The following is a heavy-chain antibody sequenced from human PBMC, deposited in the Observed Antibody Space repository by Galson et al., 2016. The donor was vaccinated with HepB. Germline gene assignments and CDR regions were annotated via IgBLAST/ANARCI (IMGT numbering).Heavy chain of an antibody. V-gene: IGHV6-1*01. CDR1: GDSVSSYSAA. Sequence: CAISGDSVSSYSAAWDWIRQSPSRGLEWLGRTYFRSKWYNDYAVSVKIRITIEADTSMNLFSLHLNSVTPEDTAVYYCARDRGSARYFFDSWGQGALVTVSS. CDR3: ARDRGSARYFFDS. CDR2: TYFRSKWYN. J-gene: IGHJ4*02.